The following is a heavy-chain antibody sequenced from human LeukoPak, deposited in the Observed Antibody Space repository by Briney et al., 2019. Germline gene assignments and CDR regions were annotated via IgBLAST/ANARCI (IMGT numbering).Heavy chain of an antibody. J-gene: IGHJ6*02. CDR3: ARSEIIVVPAYTYGMDV. CDR2: ISYDGSNK. V-gene: IGHV3-30*04. Sequence: PGRSLRLSCAASGFTFSSYAMHWVRQAPGKGLEWVAVISYDGSNKYYADSVKGRFTISRDNSKNTLYLQMNSLRAEDTAVYYCARSEIIVVPAYTYGMDVWGQGTTVTVSS. CDR1: GFTFSSYA. D-gene: IGHD2-2*01.